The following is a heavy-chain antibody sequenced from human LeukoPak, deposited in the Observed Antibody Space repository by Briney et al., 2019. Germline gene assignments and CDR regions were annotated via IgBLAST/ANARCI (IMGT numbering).Heavy chain of an antibody. CDR1: GYTFTSYG. D-gene: IGHD3-3*01. CDR2: FDPEDGET. J-gene: IGHJ4*02. CDR3: ATVLRLPFWSGFDY. Sequence: ASVKVSCKASGYTFTSYGISWVRQAPGKGLEWMGGFDPEDGETIYAQKFQGRVTMTEDTSTDTAYMGLSSLRSEDTAVYYCATVLRLPFWSGFDYWGQGTLVTVSS. V-gene: IGHV1-24*01.